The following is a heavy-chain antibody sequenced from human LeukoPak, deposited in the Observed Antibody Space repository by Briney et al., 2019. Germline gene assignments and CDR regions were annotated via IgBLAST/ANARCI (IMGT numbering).Heavy chain of an antibody. CDR2: ISGSGGST. CDR1: GFTFSSYA. CDR3: AKPHSLAVEAHSVPSYFDY. Sequence: PGGSLRLSCAASGFTFSSYAMSWVRQAPGKGLEWVSAISGSGGSTYYADSVKGRFTISRDNSKNTLYLQMNSLRAEDTAVYYCAKPHSLAVEAHSVPSYFDYWGQGTLVTVSS. V-gene: IGHV3-23*01. D-gene: IGHD2-15*01. J-gene: IGHJ4*02.